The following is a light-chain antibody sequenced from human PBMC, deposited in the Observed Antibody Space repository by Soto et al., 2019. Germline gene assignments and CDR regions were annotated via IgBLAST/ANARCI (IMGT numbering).Light chain of an antibody. Sequence: QSVLTQPPSASGSPGQSVTISCTGTSSDIGGYNYVSWYQQHPGKAPKLLIYEVTQRPSGVPDRFSGSKSGNTASLTVSGLQAEDEADYSCSSYAGSNNVVFGGGTQLTVL. CDR3: SSYAGSNNVV. CDR1: SSDIGGYNY. J-gene: IGLJ2*01. CDR2: EVT. V-gene: IGLV2-8*01.